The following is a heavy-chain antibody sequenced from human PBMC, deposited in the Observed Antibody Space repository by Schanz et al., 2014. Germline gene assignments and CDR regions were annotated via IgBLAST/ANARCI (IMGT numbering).Heavy chain of an antibody. Sequence: DVQLVDSGGGLVQPVGSLRLSCAASGFTVRHSYIHCVRQAPGKGLEWVSTIYSSGSTYYADSVRGRFTISRDNSMNTVYLQMNSLRSDDAAVYYCARAQGVIRLYYGVDVWGQGTTVTVSS. V-gene: IGHV3-53*04. J-gene: IGHJ6*02. CDR1: GFTVRHSY. CDR2: IYSSGST. D-gene: IGHD3-10*01. CDR3: ARAQGVIRLYYGVDV.